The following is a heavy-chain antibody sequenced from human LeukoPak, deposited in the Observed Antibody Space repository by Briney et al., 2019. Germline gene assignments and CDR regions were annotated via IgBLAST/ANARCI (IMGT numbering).Heavy chain of an antibody. CDR1: GFTFSGSA. D-gene: IGHD3-22*01. J-gene: IGHJ3*02. Sequence: GGSLRLSCAASGFTFSGSAMHWVRQASGKGLEWVGRIRSKANSYATAYAASVEGRFTISRDDSKNTAYLQMNSLKTEDTAVYYCTRTYYYDSSGRGGAFDIWGQGTMVTVSS. CDR2: IRSKANSYAT. CDR3: TRTYYYDSSGRGGAFDI. V-gene: IGHV3-73*01.